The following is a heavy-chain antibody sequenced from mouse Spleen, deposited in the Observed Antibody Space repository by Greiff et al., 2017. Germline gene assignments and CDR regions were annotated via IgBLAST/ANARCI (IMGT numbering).Heavy chain of an antibody. J-gene: IGHJ3*01. V-gene: IGHV2-5-1*01. Sequence: HVQLKESGPSLVQPSQSLSITCTVSGFSLTSYGVHWVRQSPGKGLEWLGVIWRGGSTDYNAAFMSRLSITKDNSKSQVFFKMNSLQADDTAIYYCAKGPYDYDGFAYWGQGTLVTVSA. CDR2: IWRGGST. CDR1: GFSLTSYG. CDR3: AKGPYDYDGFAY. D-gene: IGHD2-4*01.